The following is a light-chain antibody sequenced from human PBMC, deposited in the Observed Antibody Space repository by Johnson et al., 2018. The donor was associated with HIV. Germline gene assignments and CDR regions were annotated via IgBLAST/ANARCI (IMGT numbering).Light chain of an antibody. J-gene: IGLJ1*01. CDR2: EDN. CDR3: GIWDASQSPLYV. CDR1: VSNIESYF. Sequence: QAVLTQPPSVSAAPGQTVNISCSGNVSNIESYFVSWYQQLPGAAPTLLIYEDNKRPSGIPDRFSGSKSGTTATLGITGLQTGDEADYYCGIWDASQSPLYVFGTGTTITVL. V-gene: IGLV1-51*02.